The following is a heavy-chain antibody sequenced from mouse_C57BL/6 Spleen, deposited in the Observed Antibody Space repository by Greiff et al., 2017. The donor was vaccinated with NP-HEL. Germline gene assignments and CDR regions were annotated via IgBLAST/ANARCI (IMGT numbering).Heavy chain of an antibody. V-gene: IGHV1-61*01. CDR1: GYTFTSYW. CDR2: IYPSDSET. Sequence: QVQLQQPGAELVRPGSSVKLSCKASGYTFTSYWMDWVKQRPGQGLEWIGNIYPSDSETHYNPKFKDKATLTVDKSSSTAYMQLSSLTSEDSAVYYCARDDYDSYAMDYWGQGTSVTVSS. J-gene: IGHJ4*01. D-gene: IGHD2-4*01. CDR3: ARDDYDSYAMDY.